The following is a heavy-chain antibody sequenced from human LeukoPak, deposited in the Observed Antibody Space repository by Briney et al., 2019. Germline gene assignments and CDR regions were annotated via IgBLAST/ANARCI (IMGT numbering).Heavy chain of an antibody. J-gene: IGHJ6*02. V-gene: IGHV3-23*01. CDR2: VTGSGFST. CDR3: AKDLPAAGSSSSGYYYYAMDV. Sequence: GGSLRLSCAASAFTFTNYAINWVRQAPGRGLEWVAIVTGSGFSTYYSVSVKGRFTVSRDNSKNTVYLQMNSLSVEDTAVYYCAKDLPAAGSSSSGYYYYAMDVWGQGTTVTVSS. CDR1: AFTFTNYA.